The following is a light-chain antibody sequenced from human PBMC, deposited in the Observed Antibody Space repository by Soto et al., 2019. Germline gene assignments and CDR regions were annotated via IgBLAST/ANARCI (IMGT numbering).Light chain of an antibody. CDR3: QQYYNWRPR. CDR2: GAS. J-gene: IGKJ1*01. V-gene: IGKV3-15*01. CDR1: QGVSSN. Sequence: EVLMTQSPATLSVSPGDTATLSCRASQGVSSNLAWYQQKSGQAPRLLIYGASTRATGVPARFSGSGSGTEFTLTISRLQSQDFAVYYCQQYYNWRPRFGQGTKVEIK.